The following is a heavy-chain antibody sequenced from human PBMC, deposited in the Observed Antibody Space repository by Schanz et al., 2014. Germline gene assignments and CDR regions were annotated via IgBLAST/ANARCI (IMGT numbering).Heavy chain of an antibody. V-gene: IGHV1-3*01. CDR1: GYAFTTYG. CDR3: ARSGSSNWFFFDY. Sequence: QVQLVQSGAEVKKPGASVRVSCKVSGYAFTTYGISWVRQAPGQRLEWMGWINAGTGNTEYSQKFQGRVTITRDTLASTAYMEVSSLRSEDTAVYYCARSGSSNWFFFDYWGQGTLDTVSS. CDR2: INAGTGNT. D-gene: IGHD6-13*01. J-gene: IGHJ4*02.